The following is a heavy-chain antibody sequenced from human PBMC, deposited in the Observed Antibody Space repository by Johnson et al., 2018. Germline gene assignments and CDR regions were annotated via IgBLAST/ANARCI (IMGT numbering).Heavy chain of an antibody. CDR3: AKEGWFGGNYYYYYMDV. CDR2: ISWNSGSI. J-gene: IGHJ6*03. D-gene: IGHD3-10*01. Sequence: VQLVQSGGGLVQPGRSLRLSCAASGFTFDDYAMHWVRQAPGKGLEWVSGISWNSGSIGYADSVKGRFTISRDNAKNSRYLQMNSLRAEDTALDYFAKEGWFGGNYYYYYMDVWGKGTTVTVSS. V-gene: IGHV3-9*01. CDR1: GFTFDDYA.